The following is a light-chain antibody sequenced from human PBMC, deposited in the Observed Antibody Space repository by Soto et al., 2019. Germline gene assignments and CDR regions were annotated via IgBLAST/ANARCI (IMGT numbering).Light chain of an antibody. J-gene: IGLJ1*01. CDR2: EVT. CDR3: SSYTTRSTYV. V-gene: IGLV2-14*01. CDR1: SRDIGFFNY. Sequence: QSALTQPASVSGSPGQSITISCTGTSRDIGFFNYVSWYQQFPGNALKLIIFEVTNRPSGVSNRFSASKSGNTASLTISGLQAEDGADYYCSSYTTRSTYVFGTGTKVTVL.